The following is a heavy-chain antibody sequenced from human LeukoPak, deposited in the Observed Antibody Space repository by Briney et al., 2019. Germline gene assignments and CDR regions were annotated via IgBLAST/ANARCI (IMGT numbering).Heavy chain of an antibody. J-gene: IGHJ4*02. CDR1: GFTFSDYD. D-gene: IGHD3-16*02. Sequence: GGSLRLSCVASGFTFSDYDMSWVRQAPGKGLEWVSGINDRGGSKYYADSVKGRCTIPRDNYKNTVSPQMHNLSAEDAAVYFCARHDSFIPYWGQGTLVTVTS. CDR3: ARHDSFIPY. V-gene: IGHV3-23*01. CDR2: INDRGGSK.